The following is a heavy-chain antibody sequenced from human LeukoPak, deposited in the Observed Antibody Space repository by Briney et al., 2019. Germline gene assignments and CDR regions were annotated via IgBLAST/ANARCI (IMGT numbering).Heavy chain of an antibody. CDR2: IYYSGST. CDR1: GGSISTYY. J-gene: IGHJ4*02. D-gene: IGHD6-13*01. CDR3: ASTSRYSSTWDFDY. Sequence: SETLSLTCTVSGGSISTYYWSWIRQPPGKGLEWIGYIYYSGSTKYNPSLKSRVTISVDTSKNQFSLKLSSVTPADTAMYYCASTSRYSSTWDFDYWGQGTLVTVSS. V-gene: IGHV4-59*01.